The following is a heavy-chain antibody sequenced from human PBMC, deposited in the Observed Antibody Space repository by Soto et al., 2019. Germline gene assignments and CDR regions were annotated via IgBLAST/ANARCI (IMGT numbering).Heavy chain of an antibody. V-gene: IGHV4-4*02. CDR3: AREGGEYSYGYPFDY. CDR2: IYHSGNT. Sequence: QVQLQESGPGLVKPSGTLSLTCDVSGGSITNDWWSWVCQPPGEGLEWIGEIYHSGNTNYNPSLKKRITISVDKSKTQFSVRLSSVTAADTAVYYCAREGGEYSYGYPFDYWGQGALVTVSS. J-gene: IGHJ4*02. D-gene: IGHD5-18*01. CDR1: GGSITNDW.